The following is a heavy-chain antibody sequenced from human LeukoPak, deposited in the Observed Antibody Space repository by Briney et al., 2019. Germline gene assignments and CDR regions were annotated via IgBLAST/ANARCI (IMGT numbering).Heavy chain of an antibody. D-gene: IGHD4-17*01. Sequence: GRSLRLSCAASGFTFSSYGMHWVRQAPGKGLEWVAVISYDGSNKYYADSVKGRFTISRDNSKNALYLQMNSLRAEDTAVYYCAKDYGDYWGQGTLSPSPQ. V-gene: IGHV3-30*18. CDR1: GFTFSSYG. CDR2: ISYDGSNK. CDR3: AKDYGDY. J-gene: IGHJ4*02.